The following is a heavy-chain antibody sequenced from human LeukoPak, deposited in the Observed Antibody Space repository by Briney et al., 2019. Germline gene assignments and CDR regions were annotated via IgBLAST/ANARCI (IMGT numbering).Heavy chain of an antibody. CDR1: GFTFSSYA. D-gene: IGHD3-9*01. CDR3: AKMRGDILTGYYRGWFDP. J-gene: IGHJ5*02. CDR2: ISGSGGST. V-gene: IGHV3-23*01. Sequence: GGSLRLSCAASGFTFSSYAMSWVRQAPGKGLEWVSAISGSGGSTYYANSVKGRFTISRDNSKNTLYLQMNSLRAEDTAVYYCAKMRGDILTGYYRGWFDPWGQGTLVTVSS.